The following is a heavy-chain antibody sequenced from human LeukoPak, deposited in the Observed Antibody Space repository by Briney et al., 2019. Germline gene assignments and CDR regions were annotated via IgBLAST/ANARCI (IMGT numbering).Heavy chain of an antibody. D-gene: IGHD5-12*01. CDR1: DYSISSGYY. V-gene: IGHV4-38-2*02. CDR2: VFHSGST. CDR3: ARHTLGYSAYDAGYFDF. J-gene: IGHJ4*02. Sequence: SETLSLTCTVSDYSISSGYYWGWVRQPPGKGLEWIGVVFHSGSTYYNPSLKSRVTISVDTSNNQFSVKLNSVTAADTAVYYCARHTLGYSAYDAGYFDFWGQGNLVSVSS.